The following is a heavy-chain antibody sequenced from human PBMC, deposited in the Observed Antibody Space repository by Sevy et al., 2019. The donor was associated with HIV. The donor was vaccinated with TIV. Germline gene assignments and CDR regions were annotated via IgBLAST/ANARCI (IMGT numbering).Heavy chain of an antibody. D-gene: IGHD6-13*01. Sequence: SETLSITCTVSGGSISSYYWSWIRQPPGKGLEWIGYIYYSGSTNYNPSLKSRVTISVDTSKNQFSLKLSSVTAADTAVYYCARRVAAAGLYYYYYYMDVWGKGTTVTVSS. J-gene: IGHJ6*03. CDR1: GGSISSYY. CDR2: IYYSGST. V-gene: IGHV4-59*08. CDR3: ARRVAAAGLYYYYYYMDV.